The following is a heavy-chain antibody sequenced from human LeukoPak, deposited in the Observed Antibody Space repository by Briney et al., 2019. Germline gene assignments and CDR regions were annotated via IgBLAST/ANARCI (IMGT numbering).Heavy chain of an antibody. J-gene: IGHJ6*03. CDR2: IIPIFGTA. Sequence: SVKVSCKASGGTFSSYAISWVRQAPGQGLEWMGRIIPIFGTANYAQKFRGRVTITTDESTSTAYMELSSLRSEDTAVYYCARDGCSGGSCYPDKAYYYYYMDVWGKGTTVTVSS. CDR3: ARDGCSGGSCYPDKAYYYYYMDV. CDR1: GGTFSSYA. V-gene: IGHV1-69*05. D-gene: IGHD2-15*01.